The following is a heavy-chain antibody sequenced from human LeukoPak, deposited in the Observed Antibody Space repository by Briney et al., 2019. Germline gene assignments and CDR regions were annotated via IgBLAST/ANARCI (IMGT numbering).Heavy chain of an antibody. CDR1: SYSISNGYY. Sequence: SETLSLTCTVSSYSISNGYYWGWIRQPPGKGLEWIGSIYHSGSTFYNPSLKSRVTISVDTPKNQFSLSLRSVTAADTAVYYCARGRHYDFWSDYYTQGNWFDPWGQGTLVIVSS. J-gene: IGHJ5*02. V-gene: IGHV4-38-2*02. CDR3: ARGRHYDFWSDYYTQGNWFDP. D-gene: IGHD3-3*01. CDR2: IYHSGST.